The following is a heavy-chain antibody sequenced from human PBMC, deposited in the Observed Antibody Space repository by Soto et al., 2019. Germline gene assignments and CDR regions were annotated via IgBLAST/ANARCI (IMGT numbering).Heavy chain of an antibody. J-gene: IGHJ5*02. Sequence: ASVKVSCKASGYTFTGYYVHWVRQAPGQGLEWMGWINPNSGGTNYAQKFQGRVTMTRDTSISTAYMELSRLRSDDTAVYYCARESGGYRGYDLRGWFDPWGQGTLVTVSS. D-gene: IGHD5-12*01. CDR3: ARESGGYRGYDLRGWFDP. CDR1: GYTFTGYY. CDR2: INPNSGGT. V-gene: IGHV1-2*02.